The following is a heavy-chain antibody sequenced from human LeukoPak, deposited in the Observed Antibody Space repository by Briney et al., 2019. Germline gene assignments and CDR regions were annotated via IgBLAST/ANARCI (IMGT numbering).Heavy chain of an antibody. V-gene: IGHV4-61*02. CDR2: IYTSGST. J-gene: IGHJ6*02. Sequence: SETLSLTCTVSGGSISSGSYYCSWIRQPAGKGLEWIGRIYTSGSTNYNPSLKSRVTISVDTSKNQFSLKLSSVTAADTAVYYCARNYCSGGSCYAGYYYYGMDVWGQGTTVTVS. D-gene: IGHD2-15*01. CDR1: GGSISSGSYY. CDR3: ARNYCSGGSCYAGYYYYGMDV.